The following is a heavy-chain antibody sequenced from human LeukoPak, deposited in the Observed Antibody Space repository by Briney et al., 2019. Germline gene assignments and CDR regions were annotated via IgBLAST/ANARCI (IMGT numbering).Heavy chain of an antibody. CDR2: INPNSGGT. Sequence: ASVKVSCKASGYTFTGYYMHWVRQAPGQGLEWMGWINPNSGGTNYAQKFQGRVTMTRDTSISTAYMELSRLRSDDTAVYYCARTVVMTNNEGGSISAFDVWGQGTTVTVS. V-gene: IGHV1-2*02. CDR1: GYTFTGYY. J-gene: IGHJ3*01. D-gene: IGHD2-21*02. CDR3: ARTVVMTNNEGGSISAFDV.